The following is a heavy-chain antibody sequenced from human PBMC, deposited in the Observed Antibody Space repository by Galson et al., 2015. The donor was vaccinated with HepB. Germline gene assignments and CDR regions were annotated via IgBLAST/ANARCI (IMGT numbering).Heavy chain of an antibody. Sequence: SLRLSCAASGFTFSSSGMHWVRQAPGKGLEWVAVISYDGSNKYYADSVEGRFTISRDNSKNTLYLQMNSLRAEDTAVYYCAKDLAVGVFSGYGYYYGMDVWGQGTTVTVSS. CDR1: GFTFSSSG. CDR2: ISYDGSNK. J-gene: IGHJ6*02. D-gene: IGHD5-12*01. V-gene: IGHV3-30*18. CDR3: AKDLAVGVFSGYGYYYGMDV.